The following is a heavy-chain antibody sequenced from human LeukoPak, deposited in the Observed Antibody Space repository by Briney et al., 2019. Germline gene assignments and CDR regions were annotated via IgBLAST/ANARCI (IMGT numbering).Heavy chain of an antibody. CDR1: GGSISGSSYY. Sequence: SETLSLTCTVSGGSISGSSYYWGWIRQPPGKGLAWIGSIYYSGSTYYKPSLKRRVTTSVDTSNHQFSLKLKSVTAADTAVYDCARTTEGGYIGYFYYYYMDVWGKGTTVTISS. D-gene: IGHD5-18*01. J-gene: IGHJ6*03. CDR3: ARTTEGGYIGYFYYYYMDV. CDR2: IYYSGST. V-gene: IGHV4-39*07.